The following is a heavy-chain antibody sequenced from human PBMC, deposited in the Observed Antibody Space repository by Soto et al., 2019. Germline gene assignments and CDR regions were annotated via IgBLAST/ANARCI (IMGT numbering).Heavy chain of an antibody. Sequence: QVQLHESGPGLVKPSETLSLTCVVSDGSISTYDWWTWVRQPPGKGLEWIGKMFHSGGADYSPSLKSRVTISADSSKNHFSLRLTAVTAAVTAVYYCATGNVDSMLEYWGQGTQVAVSS. V-gene: IGHV4-4*02. CDR2: MFHSGGA. D-gene: IGHD3-3*01. CDR3: ATGNVDSMLEY. CDR1: DGSISTYDW. J-gene: IGHJ4*02.